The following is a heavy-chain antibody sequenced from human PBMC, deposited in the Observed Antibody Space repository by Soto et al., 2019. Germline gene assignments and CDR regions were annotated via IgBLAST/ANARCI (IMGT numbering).Heavy chain of an antibody. CDR1: GGTSSSYT. Sequence: SVKVSCKASGGTSSSYTISWERQAPGQGLEWMGRIIPILGIASYAQKFQGRITITADKSTSTAYMELRSLRSEDTAVYYCARYYYDSSGSYPDIWGQGTMVTVSS. J-gene: IGHJ3*02. V-gene: IGHV1-69*02. CDR2: IIPILGIA. CDR3: ARYYYDSSGSYPDI. D-gene: IGHD3-22*01.